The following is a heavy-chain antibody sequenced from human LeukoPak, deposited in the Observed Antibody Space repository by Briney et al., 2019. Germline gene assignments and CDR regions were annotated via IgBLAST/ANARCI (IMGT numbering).Heavy chain of an antibody. D-gene: IGHD2-2*01. CDR3: ARGHIVVVTAAILLYCYYYMDV. Sequence: ASVKVSGKASGYTFTSYYMHWVRQAPGQGLEWMGWINPNSGGTNYAQKFQGRVTMTRDTSISTAYMELSSLRSDDTAVYYCARGHIVVVTAAILLYCYYYMDVWGKGTTVTVSS. CDR1: GYTFTSYY. CDR2: INPNSGGT. V-gene: IGHV1-2*02. J-gene: IGHJ6*03.